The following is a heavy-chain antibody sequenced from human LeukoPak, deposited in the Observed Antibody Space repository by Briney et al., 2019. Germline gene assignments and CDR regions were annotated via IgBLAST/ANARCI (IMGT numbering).Heavy chain of an antibody. J-gene: IGHJ3*02. Sequence: GGSLRLSCAASGFTFSYYSMNWVRQAPGKGLEWVSSISSSSTYIYYADSVKGRFTISRDNAKNSLYLQMNSLRAEDTAVYYCARDVLPAFDIWGQGTMVTVS. CDR2: ISSSSTYI. CDR3: ARDVLPAFDI. CDR1: GFTFSYYS. V-gene: IGHV3-21*01.